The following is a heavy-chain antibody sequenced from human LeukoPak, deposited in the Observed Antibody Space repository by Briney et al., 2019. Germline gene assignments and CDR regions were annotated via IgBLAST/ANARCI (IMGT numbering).Heavy chain of an antibody. V-gene: IGHV3-49*04. CDR2: IRSKAYGGTT. CDR3: TRDYWGYSSGWFDY. CDR1: GFSFVDYA. Sequence: PGGSLRLSCTSSGFSFVDYALSWVRQAPGKGLEWVAFIRSKAYGGTTEYAASVKGRFTISRDDSKSIAYLQMNSLKTEDTAVYYCTRDYWGYSSGWFDYWGQETLVTVSS. J-gene: IGHJ4*02. D-gene: IGHD6-19*01.